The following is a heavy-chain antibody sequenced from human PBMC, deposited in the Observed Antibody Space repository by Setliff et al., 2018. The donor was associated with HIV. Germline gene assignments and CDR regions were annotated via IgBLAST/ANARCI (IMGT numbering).Heavy chain of an antibody. V-gene: IGHV4-39*01. CDR3: ARHSGLGGYYSPFDY. J-gene: IGHJ4*02. CDR1: GVSINRTDHY. CDR2: VSQSGST. Sequence: LSLTCSVSGVSINRTDHYWGWIRQSPGKRLEWIGSVSQSGSTYYNPSLKSRITISVDRSKNLFSLKLISVTAADTTVYYCARHSGLGGYYSPFDYWGPGTLVTVSS. D-gene: IGHD3-22*01.